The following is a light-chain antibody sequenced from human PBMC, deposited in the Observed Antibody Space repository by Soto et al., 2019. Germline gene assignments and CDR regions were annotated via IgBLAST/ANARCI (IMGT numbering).Light chain of an antibody. CDR2: LGS. CDR3: MQDLQTPPT. CDR1: QSLLHSNGYNY. Sequence: IPMTQSPLSLPVTPGEPPSIFSRSFQSLLHSNGYNYLDWYQQKPGQSPQLIIYLGSNRASGVPDRLRGSGSGKDVTLNISRLEAEDGGVYYGMQDLQTPPTFGQGTRREIK. J-gene: IGKJ5*01. V-gene: IGKV2-28*01.